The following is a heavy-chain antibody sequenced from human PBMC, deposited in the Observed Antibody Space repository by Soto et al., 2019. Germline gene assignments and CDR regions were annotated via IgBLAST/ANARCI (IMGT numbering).Heavy chain of an antibody. CDR2: ISSYNRNT. Sequence: QVQLVQSGAEVKKPGASVKVSCKASGYTFTNYGISWVRQAPGQGLEWMGWISSYNRNTNYAQKFQGRVTMTTDTPTSTAYMELRSLTSDDTALYFCARDDLATVTQRCFDYWGQGTLVIVSS. J-gene: IGHJ4*02. CDR1: GYTFTNYG. CDR3: ARDDLATVTQRCFDY. D-gene: IGHD4-17*01. V-gene: IGHV1-18*01.